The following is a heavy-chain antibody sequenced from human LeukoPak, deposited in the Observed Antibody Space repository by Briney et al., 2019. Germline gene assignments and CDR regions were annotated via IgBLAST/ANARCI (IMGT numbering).Heavy chain of an antibody. CDR3: ARARAFPLYYFDY. D-gene: IGHD2/OR15-2a*01. CDR2: VYSSGSA. Sequence: SETLSLTCTVSGGSISSYYWIWIRQPAGKGLEWIGRVYSSGSANYNPSLKSRVALSVDTSKNQFSLKLSSVTAADTAVYYCARARAFPLYYFDYWGQGTLVTVSS. V-gene: IGHV4-4*07. CDR1: GGSISSYY. J-gene: IGHJ4*02.